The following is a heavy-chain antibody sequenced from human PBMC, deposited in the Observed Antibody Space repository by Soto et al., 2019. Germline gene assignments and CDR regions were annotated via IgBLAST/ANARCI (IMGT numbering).Heavy chain of an antibody. CDR3: ARHHVRGRTIAGAAEF. V-gene: IGHV4-34*01. Sequence: SETLSLTCAVYGGSFSGYYWIWTRQPPGKGLEWIGEINHSGNTNYNSSLKSRVTISVDTSKNQLFLNLSSVTAADTAMYYCARHHVRGRTIAGAAEFWGQGTLVTVSS. CDR2: INHSGNT. D-gene: IGHD6-13*01. CDR1: GGSFSGYY. J-gene: IGHJ4*02.